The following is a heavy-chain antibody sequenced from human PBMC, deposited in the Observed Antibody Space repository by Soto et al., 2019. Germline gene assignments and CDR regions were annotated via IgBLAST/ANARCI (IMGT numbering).Heavy chain of an antibody. V-gene: IGHV1-18*01. CDR2: ISGNNGNT. D-gene: IGHD2-21*02. Sequence: QVHLVQSGPEVKKPGASVTLSCKASGYNFNNYGISWVRQAPGQGLEWMGWISGNNGNTKYGQKFQGRVSLTTDSSTSTAYMEMRSLRSDDTADYYCVRRVVTTLDDAFDIWGPGTRVTVSS. CDR1: GYNFNNYG. J-gene: IGHJ3*02. CDR3: VRRVVTTLDDAFDI.